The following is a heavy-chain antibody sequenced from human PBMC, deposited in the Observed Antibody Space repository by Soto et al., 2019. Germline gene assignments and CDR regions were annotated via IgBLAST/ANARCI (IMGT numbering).Heavy chain of an antibody. Sequence: GESLKISCAASGFTFSSYGMHWVRQAPGKGLEWVAVISYDGSNKYYADSVKGRFTISRDNSKNTLYLQMNSLRAEDTAVYYCAKAATVTTSYYYYGMDVWGQGTTVTVSS. V-gene: IGHV3-30*18. CDR1: GFTFSSYG. D-gene: IGHD4-17*01. CDR2: ISYDGSNK. J-gene: IGHJ6*02. CDR3: AKAATVTTSYYYYGMDV.